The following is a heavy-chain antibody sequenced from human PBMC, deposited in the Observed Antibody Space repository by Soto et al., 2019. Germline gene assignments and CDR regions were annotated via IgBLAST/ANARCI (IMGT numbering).Heavy chain of an antibody. CDR3: AKDRSPGATTWNVY. CDR2: ISGSVVSK. CDR1: GFIFSSSA. V-gene: IGHV3-23*01. J-gene: IGHJ4*02. Sequence: PGGSLRLSCVVSGFIFSSSAMNWVRQAPGKGLEWVSTISGSVVSKYYADSVKGRFTISRDNSNNTVSLQMNSLRAEDAAVYYCAKDRSPGATTWNVYWGQGTMGKVS. D-gene: IGHD1-26*01.